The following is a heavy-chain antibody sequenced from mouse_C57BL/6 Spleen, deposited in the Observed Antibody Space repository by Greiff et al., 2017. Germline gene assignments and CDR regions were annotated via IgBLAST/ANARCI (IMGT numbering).Heavy chain of an antibody. V-gene: IGHV1-59*01. CDR3: ARGKGLRRLDFDY. CDR2: IDPSDSYT. CDR1: GYTFTSYW. J-gene: IGHJ2*01. Sequence: QVQLQQPGAELVRPGTSVKLSCKASGYTFTSYWMHWVKQRPGQGLEWIGVIDPSDSYTNYNQKFKGKATLTVDTSSSTAYMQLSSLTSEDSAVYYCARGKGLRRLDFDYWGQGTTLTVSS. D-gene: IGHD2-4*01.